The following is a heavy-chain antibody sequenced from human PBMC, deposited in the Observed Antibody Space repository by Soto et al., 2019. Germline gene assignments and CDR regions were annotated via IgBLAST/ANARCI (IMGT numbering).Heavy chain of an antibody. CDR3: AKVAPFDGRTYYDFWSGYLRFDY. Sequence: PGGSLRLSCAASGFTFSSYAMSWVRQAPGKGLEWVSAISGSGGSTYYADSVKGRFTISRDNSKNTLYLQMNSLRAEDTAVYYCAKVAPFDGRTYYDFWSGYLRFDYWGQGTLVTVSS. CDR1: GFTFSSYA. CDR2: ISGSGGST. V-gene: IGHV3-23*01. D-gene: IGHD3-3*01. J-gene: IGHJ4*02.